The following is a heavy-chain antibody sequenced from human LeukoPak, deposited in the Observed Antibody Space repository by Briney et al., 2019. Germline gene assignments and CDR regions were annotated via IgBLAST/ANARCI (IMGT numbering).Heavy chain of an antibody. Sequence: SETLSLTCAVYGGSFSDYFWNWIRQTPGKGLEWIGEIYLRGNTNYNPSLKSRVSISVDESKTQLSLRLESVTAADTAVYYCARGTITTVTDSWGPGTLVTVSS. J-gene: IGHJ4*02. CDR3: ARGTITTVTDS. D-gene: IGHD4-17*01. V-gene: IGHV4-34*01. CDR1: GGSFSDYF. CDR2: IYLRGNT.